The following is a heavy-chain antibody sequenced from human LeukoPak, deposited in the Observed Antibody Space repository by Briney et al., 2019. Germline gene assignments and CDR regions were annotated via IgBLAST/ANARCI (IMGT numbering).Heavy chain of an antibody. D-gene: IGHD3-10*01. Sequence: GGSLRLSCAGSGFTFSNSDMSWVRQAPGKGLEWVATINTSGGTTYYADSVKGQFTISRDNSRNTLYLQMSSLRAEDTAVYYCATVRSTYGPFYDFWGQGTLVTVSS. CDR3: ATVRSTYGPFYDF. CDR2: INTSGGTT. CDR1: GFTFSNSD. V-gene: IGHV3-23*01. J-gene: IGHJ4*02.